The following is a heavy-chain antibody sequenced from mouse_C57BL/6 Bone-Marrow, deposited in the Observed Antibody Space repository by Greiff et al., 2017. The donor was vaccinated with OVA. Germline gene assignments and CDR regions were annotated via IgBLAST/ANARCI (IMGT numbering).Heavy chain of an antibody. CDR3: ARERGY. CDR1: GFTFSSYA. Sequence: EVQGVESGGGLVKPGGSLKLSCAASGFTFSSYAMSWVRQTPEKRLEWVATISDGGSYTYYPDNVKGRFTISRDNAKNNLYLQMSHLKSEDTAMYYCARERGYWGQGTTLTVSS. J-gene: IGHJ2*01. CDR2: ISDGGSYT. V-gene: IGHV5-4*01.